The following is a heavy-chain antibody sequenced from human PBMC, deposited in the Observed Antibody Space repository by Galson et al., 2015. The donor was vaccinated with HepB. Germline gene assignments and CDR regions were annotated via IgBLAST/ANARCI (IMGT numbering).Heavy chain of an antibody. D-gene: IGHD3-3*01. CDR2: IIPIFGTA. Sequence: SVKVSCKASGGTFSSYAISWVRQAPGQGLEWMGGIIPIFGTANYAQKFQGRVTITADESTSTAYMELSSLRSEDTAVYYCARMGKGVVTPIDYWGQGALVTVSS. CDR3: ARMGKGVVTPIDY. CDR1: GGTFSSYA. J-gene: IGHJ4*02. V-gene: IGHV1-69*13.